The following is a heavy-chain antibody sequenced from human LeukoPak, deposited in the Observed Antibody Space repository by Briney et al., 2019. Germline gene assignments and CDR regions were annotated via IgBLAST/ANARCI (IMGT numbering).Heavy chain of an antibody. D-gene: IGHD5-24*01. CDR1: GFTFSSYA. CDR2: ISGSGGST. Sequence: GGSLRLSCAASGFTFSSYAMSWVRQAPGKGLEWVSAISGSGGSTYYADSVKGRFTISRDNSKNTLYLQMNSLRAEDTAVYYCAKPSRAYYYYGMDVWGQGTTVTVSS. V-gene: IGHV3-23*01. CDR3: AKPSRAYYYYGMDV. J-gene: IGHJ6*02.